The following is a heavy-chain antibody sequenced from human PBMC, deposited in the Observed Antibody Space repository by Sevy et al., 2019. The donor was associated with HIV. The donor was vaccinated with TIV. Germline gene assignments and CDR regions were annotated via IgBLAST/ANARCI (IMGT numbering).Heavy chain of an antibody. Sequence: ASVKVSCKASGYTFTSYYMHWVRQAPGQGLEWMGIINPSGGSTSYALKSQGRVTMTRDTSTSTVYMELSSLRSEDTAVYYCARGINITVAGTNLDYWGQGTLVTVSS. V-gene: IGHV1-46*01. CDR3: ARGINITVAGTNLDY. CDR2: INPSGGST. CDR1: GYTFTSYY. D-gene: IGHD6-19*01. J-gene: IGHJ4*02.